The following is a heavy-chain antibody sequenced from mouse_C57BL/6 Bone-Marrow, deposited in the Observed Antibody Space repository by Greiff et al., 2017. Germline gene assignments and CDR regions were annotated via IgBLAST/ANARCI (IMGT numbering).Heavy chain of an antibody. CDR3: ARPIYYYGYFGY. Sequence: EVQRVESGGDLVKPGGSLKLSCAASGFTFSSYGMSWVRQTPDKRLEWVATISSGGSYTYYPDSVKGRFTISRDNAKNTLYLQMSSLKSEDTAMYYCARPIYYYGYFGYWGQGTTLTVSS. V-gene: IGHV5-6*01. D-gene: IGHD1-1*01. CDR1: GFTFSSYG. CDR2: ISSGGSYT. J-gene: IGHJ2*01.